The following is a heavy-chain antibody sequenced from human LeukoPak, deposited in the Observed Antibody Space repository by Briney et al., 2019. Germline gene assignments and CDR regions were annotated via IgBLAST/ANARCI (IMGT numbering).Heavy chain of an antibody. V-gene: IGHV3-30-3*01. D-gene: IGHD6-13*01. CDR1: GFAFSSYA. CDR3: ARVKGGIAAAGNYFDY. J-gene: IGHJ4*02. Sequence: PGRSLRLSCAASGFAFSSYAMHWVRQGTGKGLEWVALVSYDGGSKYYADSVKGRITISRDNSKNTLHLQMNSLRTEDNAVYYCARVKGGIAAAGNYFDYWGQGTLVTVSS. CDR2: VSYDGGSK.